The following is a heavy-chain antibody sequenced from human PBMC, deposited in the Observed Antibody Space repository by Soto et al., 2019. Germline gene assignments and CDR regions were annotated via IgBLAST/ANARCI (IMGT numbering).Heavy chain of an antibody. CDR2: IYYSGST. D-gene: IGHD3-3*01. CDR3: ASGDYDFWRPNHSGMDV. V-gene: IGHV4-61*01. CDR1: GGSVSSGSCY. Sequence: QVQLQESRPGLVKPSETLSLTCTVSGGSVSSGSCYWSWIRQPPGKGLEWIGYIYYSGSTNYNPSLKSRVTIAIDTSKNKFTVKLSSGTAADTAVYYCASGDYDFWRPNHSGMDVWVDGTTVTVSS. J-gene: IGHJ6*02.